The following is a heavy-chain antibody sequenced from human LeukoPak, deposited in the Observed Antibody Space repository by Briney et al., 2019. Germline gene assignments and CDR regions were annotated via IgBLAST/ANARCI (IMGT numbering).Heavy chain of an antibody. CDR2: ISSSGSTI. V-gene: IGHV3-48*03. Sequence: TGGSLRLSCAASGSTFSSYEMNWVRQAPGKGLEWVSYISSSGSTIYYADSVKGRFTISRDNAKNSLYLQMNSLRAEDTAVYYCARADWNYVFVDYWGQGTLVTVSS. D-gene: IGHD1-7*01. CDR3: ARADWNYVFVDY. CDR1: GSTFSSYE. J-gene: IGHJ4*02.